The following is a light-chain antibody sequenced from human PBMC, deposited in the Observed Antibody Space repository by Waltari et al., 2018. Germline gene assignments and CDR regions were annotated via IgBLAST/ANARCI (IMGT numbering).Light chain of an antibody. Sequence: QSALTQPASVSGSPGQSVTITCTGALGTSNLFSWYQQLPGPVPNLILYHSSERPSGTSIRFSGSRSGNTASLTISGLQSEDEADYYCCSNNEGHTHVFGTGTRVTVL. CDR2: HSS. V-gene: IGLV2-23*01. J-gene: IGLJ1*01. CDR1: LGTSNL. CDR3: CSNNEGHTHV.